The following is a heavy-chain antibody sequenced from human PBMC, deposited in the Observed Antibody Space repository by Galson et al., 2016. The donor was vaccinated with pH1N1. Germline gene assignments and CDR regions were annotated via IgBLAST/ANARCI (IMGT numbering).Heavy chain of an antibody. Sequence: TLSLTCTVSGGSISSGGYLWNWVRQLPGKGLEWIGYINYSGNTYYNPSLESRMSMSVDTSKNQFSLKLSSVTAADTAVYYCARLDIATVPHPLDYWGQGTLVTVSS. CDR2: INYSGNT. J-gene: IGHJ4*02. CDR1: GGSISSGGYL. D-gene: IGHD4-17*01. V-gene: IGHV4-31*03. CDR3: ARLDIATVPHPLDY.